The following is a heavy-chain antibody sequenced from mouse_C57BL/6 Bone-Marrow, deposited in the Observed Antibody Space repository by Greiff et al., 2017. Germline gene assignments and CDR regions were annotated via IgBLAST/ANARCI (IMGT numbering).Heavy chain of an antibody. CDR1: GFSLTSYG. CDR3: ARETSTSPFAY. CDR2: IWSGGST. J-gene: IGHJ3*01. D-gene: IGHD5-1*01. Sequence: VQLQESGPGLVQPSQSLSITCTVSGFSLTSYGVHWVRQSPGKGLEWLGVIWSGGSTDYNAAFISRMGISKDNSKRQVIFKMNSLQADDTAIYYCARETSTSPFAYWGQGTLVTVSA. V-gene: IGHV2-2*01.